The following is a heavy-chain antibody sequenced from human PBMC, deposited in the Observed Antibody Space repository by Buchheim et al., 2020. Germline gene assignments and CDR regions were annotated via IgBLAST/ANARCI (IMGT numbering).Heavy chain of an antibody. CDR3: ASSTVRSRYYYYGMDV. V-gene: IGHV3-30*04. J-gene: IGHJ6*02. D-gene: IGHD4-17*01. Sequence: QVQLVESGGGVVQPGRSLRLSCAASGFTFSSYAMHWVRQAPGKGLEWVAVISYDGSNKYYADSVKGRFTISRDNSKNTLYLQMNSLRAEDTAVYYCASSTVRSRYYYYGMDVWGQGTT. CDR1: GFTFSSYA. CDR2: ISYDGSNK.